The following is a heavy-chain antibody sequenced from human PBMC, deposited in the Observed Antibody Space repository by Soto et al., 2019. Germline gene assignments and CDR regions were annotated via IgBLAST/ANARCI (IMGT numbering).Heavy chain of an antibody. CDR1: GGSISSGGYS. J-gene: IGHJ4*02. V-gene: IGHV4-30-2*01. CDR3: EAGGGLPRDF. CDR2: IYHSGST. Sequence: QLQLQESGSGLVKPSQTLSLTCAVSGGSISSGGYSWSWIRQPPGKGLEWIGYIYHSGSTYYNPSVESRGTRFVDTCKNQISLKLSSVTAAGTGVYYCEAGGGLPRDFWGEGALVTVSS. D-gene: IGHD1-26*01.